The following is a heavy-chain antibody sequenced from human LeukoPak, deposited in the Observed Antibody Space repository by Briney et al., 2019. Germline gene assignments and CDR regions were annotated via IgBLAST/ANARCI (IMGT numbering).Heavy chain of an antibody. Sequence: GGSLRLSCAASGFTFSDYYVNWIRQAPGKGLEWVSYISSSTYTNYADSVKGRFTISRDNAKNSLYLQMNSLRAEDTAVYYCVGSSSWQNNWFDPWGQGTLVTVSS. J-gene: IGHJ5*02. V-gene: IGHV3-11*06. CDR3: VGSSSWQNNWFDP. CDR2: ISSSTYT. CDR1: GFTFSDYY. D-gene: IGHD2-2*01.